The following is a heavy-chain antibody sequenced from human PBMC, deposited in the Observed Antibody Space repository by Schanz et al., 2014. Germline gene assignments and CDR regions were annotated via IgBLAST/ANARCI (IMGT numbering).Heavy chain of an antibody. CDR2: IGNGGVTI. CDR1: GFTFSDAW. J-gene: IGHJ4*02. Sequence: VQLVESGGGLVKPGGFLRLSCAASGFTFSDAWMSWVRQAPGKGLEWVSYIGNGGVTIYYADSVKGRFTISRDNSKNSLYLQMNSLRAEDTAVYYCARKVVATIGGYYDNWGQGTLVIVSS. CDR3: ARKVVATIGGYYDN. D-gene: IGHD5-12*01. V-gene: IGHV3-11*01.